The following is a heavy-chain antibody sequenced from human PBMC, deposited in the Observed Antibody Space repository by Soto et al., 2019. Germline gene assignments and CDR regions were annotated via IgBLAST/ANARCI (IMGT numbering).Heavy chain of an antibody. D-gene: IGHD2-15*01. J-gene: IGHJ3*02. CDR1: GFTFDDYA. CDR3: AVAATPSAFDI. CDR2: ISWNSGSI. V-gene: IGHV3-9*01. Sequence: PGGSLRLSCAASGFTFDDYAMHWVRQAPGKGLEWVSGISWNSGSIGYADSVKGRFTISRDNAKNSLYLQMNSLRAEDTALYYCAVAATPSAFDIWGQGTMVTVSS.